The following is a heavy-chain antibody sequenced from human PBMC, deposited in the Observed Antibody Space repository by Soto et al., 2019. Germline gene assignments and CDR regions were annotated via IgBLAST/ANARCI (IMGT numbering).Heavy chain of an antibody. D-gene: IGHD5-12*01. J-gene: IGHJ6*03. Sequence: QVPLQLSGPGLMEPSQTLSLTCAISGDSVSSNSAGWNWVRQTPSRGLEWLGRTYYKSKWFNNYAVSVKSRITINPDTSQNQFSLHLDSVTPEDTAVYFCARGSWDDVSGHYYMDVWGKGTTVTVSS. CDR1: GDSVSSNSAG. V-gene: IGHV6-1*01. CDR2: TYYKSKWFN. CDR3: ARGSWDDVSGHYYMDV.